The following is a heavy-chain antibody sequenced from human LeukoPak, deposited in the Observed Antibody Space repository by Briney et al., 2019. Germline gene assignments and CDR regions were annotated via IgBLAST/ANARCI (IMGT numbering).Heavy chain of an antibody. J-gene: IGHJ6*03. CDR3: ARVGGRYYDFWSGYRPYYYYYYYMDV. CDR1: GGSISSSSYY. V-gene: IGHV4-39*07. CDR2: IYYSGST. Sequence: PSETLSLTCTVSGGSISSSSYYWGGIRQPPGKGLEWIGSIYYSGSTYYNRSLKSRVTISVDTSKNQFSLKLSSVTAADTAVYYCARVGGRYYDFWSGYRPYYYYYYYMDVWGKGTTVTVSS. D-gene: IGHD3-3*01.